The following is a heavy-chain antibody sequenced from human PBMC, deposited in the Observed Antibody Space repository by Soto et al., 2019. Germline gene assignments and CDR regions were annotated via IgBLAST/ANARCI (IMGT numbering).Heavy chain of an antibody. CDR3: AEGGSGRAYY. J-gene: IGHJ4*02. CDR1: GFTFSSYG. D-gene: IGHD6-19*01. V-gene: IGHV3-30*18. Sequence: QVQLVESGGGVVQPGRSLRLSCAASGFTFSSYGMHWVRQAPGKGLEWVAVISYDGSNKYYADSVKGRFTISRDNSKNPLYLQMNSLRAEDTAVYYCAEGGSGRAYYWGQGTLVTVSS. CDR2: ISYDGSNK.